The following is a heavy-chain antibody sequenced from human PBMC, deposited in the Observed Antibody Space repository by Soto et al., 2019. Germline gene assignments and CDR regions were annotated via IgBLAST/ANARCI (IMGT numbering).Heavy chain of an antibody. V-gene: IGHV5-51*01. Sequence: GESLKISCRTSGYRFTSYWIAWVRQMPGKGLEWMGIIFPSDSDTRYSPSFQGQVTISADRSTSTVFLQWASLKALDTAVYFCARKDKSGYFNWFDPWGQGTLVTV. D-gene: IGHD3-22*01. CDR2: IFPSDSDT. CDR1: GYRFTSYW. J-gene: IGHJ5*02. CDR3: ARKDKSGYFNWFDP.